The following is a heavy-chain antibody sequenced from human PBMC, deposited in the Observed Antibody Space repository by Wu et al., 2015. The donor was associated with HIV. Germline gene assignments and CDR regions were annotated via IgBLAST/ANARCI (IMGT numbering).Heavy chain of an antibody. J-gene: IGHJ4*02. D-gene: IGHD2-2*01. V-gene: IGHV1-69*01. CDR2: IIPIFGTA. CDR1: GGTFSSYA. CDR3: ARSGYCSSTSCPSDY. Sequence: QVQLVQSGAEVKKPGPSVKVSCKASGGTFSSYAISWVRQAPGQGLEWMGGIIPIFGTANYAQKFQGRVTITTDESTSTAYMELSSLRSEDTAVYYCARSGYCSSTSCPSDYWGQGTLVTVSS.